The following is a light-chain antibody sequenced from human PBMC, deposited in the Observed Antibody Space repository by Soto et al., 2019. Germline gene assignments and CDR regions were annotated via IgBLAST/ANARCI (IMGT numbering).Light chain of an antibody. CDR1: QRISSW. V-gene: IGKV1-5*03. CDR2: KAS. J-gene: IGKJ2*01. Sequence: DIQMTQSPSTLSASVGDRVTITCRASQRISSWLAWYQQKPGKAPKLLIYKASSLESGVPSRFSGSGSGTEFILTISSLQPDDFATYYCQQYNSYSRYTFGQGTKLEIK. CDR3: QQYNSYSRYT.